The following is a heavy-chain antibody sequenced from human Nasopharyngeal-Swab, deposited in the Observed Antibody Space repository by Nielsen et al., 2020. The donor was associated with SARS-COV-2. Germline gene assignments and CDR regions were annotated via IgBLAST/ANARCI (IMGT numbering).Heavy chain of an antibody. Sequence: SETLPLTCAVYGGSFSGYYWSWIRQPPGKGLEWIGEINHSGSTNYNPSLKSRVTISVDTSKNQFSLKLSSVTAADTAVYYCARSNKYYDFWSGYYSGGYFDYWGQGTLVTVSS. CDR3: ARSNKYYDFWSGYYSGGYFDY. D-gene: IGHD3-3*01. CDR1: GGSFSGYY. CDR2: INHSGST. J-gene: IGHJ4*02. V-gene: IGHV4-34*01.